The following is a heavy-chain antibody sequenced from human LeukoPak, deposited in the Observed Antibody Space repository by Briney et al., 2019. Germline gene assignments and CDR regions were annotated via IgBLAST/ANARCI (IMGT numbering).Heavy chain of an antibody. CDR2: ITWNSDTI. CDR1: GFTFGDSA. D-gene: IGHD3-10*02. V-gene: IGHV3-9*01. J-gene: IGHJ6*04. CDR3: AELGITMIGGV. Sequence: GGSLRLSCAASGFTFGDSAFHWVRHVPGKGLEWVSGITWNSDTIGYADSVKGRFTISRDNAKNSLYLQMNSLRAEDTAVYYCAELGITMIGGVWGKGTTVTISS.